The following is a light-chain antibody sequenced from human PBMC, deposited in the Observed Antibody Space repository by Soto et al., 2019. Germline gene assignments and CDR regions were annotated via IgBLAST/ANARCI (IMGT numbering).Light chain of an antibody. CDR3: QQYGSSLSLT. Sequence: EIVFTQSPGTLSLSPGERATLSCRASQSVSSSYLAWYQQKPGQAPRLLIYGASSRATGIPDRFSGSGSGTDFTLTISRLEPEDFAVYYCQQYGSSLSLTFGGGTKVDIK. CDR1: QSVSSSY. J-gene: IGKJ4*01. CDR2: GAS. V-gene: IGKV3-20*01.